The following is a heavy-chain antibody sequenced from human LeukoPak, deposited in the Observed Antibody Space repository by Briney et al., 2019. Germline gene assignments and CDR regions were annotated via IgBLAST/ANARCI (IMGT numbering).Heavy chain of an antibody. CDR3: ARERDSSGYYPFYYYYGMDV. D-gene: IGHD3-22*01. V-gene: IGHV3-9*01. CDR1: GFTFDDYA. Sequence: GRSLRLSCAASGFTFDDYAMHWVRQAPGKGLEWVSGISWNSGSIGYADSVKGRFTISRDDAKNTLYLQMNSLRAEDTAVYYCARERDSSGYYPFYYYYGMDVWGQGTTVTVSS. CDR2: ISWNSGSI. J-gene: IGHJ6*02.